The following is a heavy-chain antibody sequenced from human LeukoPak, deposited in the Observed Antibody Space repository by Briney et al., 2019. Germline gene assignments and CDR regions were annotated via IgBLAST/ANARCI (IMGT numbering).Heavy chain of an antibody. J-gene: IGHJ1*01. V-gene: IGHV3-48*04. Sequence: GGSLRLSCAASGFTFSTYAMTWVRQAPGKGLEWIALITGTSGGSVITTYYADSVKGRFTISRDNAKNTLSLQMNSLRAEDTGVYYCARAPSEIGGYYPEYFRHWGQGTLVTVSS. D-gene: IGHD3-22*01. CDR1: GFTFSTYA. CDR2: ITGTSGGSVITT. CDR3: ARAPSEIGGYYPEYFRH.